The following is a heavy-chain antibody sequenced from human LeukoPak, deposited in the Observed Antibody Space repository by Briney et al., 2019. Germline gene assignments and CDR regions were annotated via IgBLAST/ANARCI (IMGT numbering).Heavy chain of an antibody. D-gene: IGHD1-26*01. CDR1: GFIFTSYA. CDR3: AKEARDVGALGEFFRH. V-gene: IGHV3-23*01. J-gene: IGHJ1*01. Sequence: PGGSLRLSCEASGFIFTSYAMNWVRQTPGKGLEWVSGISGYSGSTEYADAVKGRFVISRDNSKNMLHLQMSSLKSEDTAVYYCAKEARDVGALGEFFRHWGQGTLVIVSS. CDR2: ISGYSGST.